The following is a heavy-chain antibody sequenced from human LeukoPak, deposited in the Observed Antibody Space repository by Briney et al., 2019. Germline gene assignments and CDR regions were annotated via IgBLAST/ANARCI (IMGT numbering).Heavy chain of an antibody. V-gene: IGHV4-34*01. CDR3: ARIEARDDYNYRDY. CDR1: GGSFSGYY. J-gene: IGHJ4*02. CDR2: INHSGST. Sequence: PSETLSLTCAVYGGSFSGYYWSWIRQPPGKGLEWIGEINHSGSTNYNPSLKSRVTISVDTSKNQFSLKLSSVTAADTAVYYCARIEARDDYNYRDYWGQGTLVTVSS. D-gene: IGHD5-24*01.